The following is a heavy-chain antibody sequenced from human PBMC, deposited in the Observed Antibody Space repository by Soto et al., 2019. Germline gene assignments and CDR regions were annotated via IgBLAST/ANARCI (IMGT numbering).Heavy chain of an antibody. CDR1: GGSISSGGYY. J-gene: IGHJ6*02. Sequence: SETLSLTCTVSGGSISSGGYYWSWIRQHPGKGLEWIGYIYYSGSTYYNPSLKSRVTISVDTSKNQFSLKLSSVTAADTAVYYCARGGVVGAAPGVMDVWGQGTTVTVSS. CDR3: ARGGVVGAAPGVMDV. D-gene: IGHD2-15*01. V-gene: IGHV4-31*03. CDR2: IYYSGST.